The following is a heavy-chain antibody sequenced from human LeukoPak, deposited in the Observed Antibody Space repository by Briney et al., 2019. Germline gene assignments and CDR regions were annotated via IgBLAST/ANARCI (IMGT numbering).Heavy chain of an antibody. CDR1: GGSISSYY. D-gene: IGHD3-16*01. J-gene: IGHJ5*02. Sequence: KSSETLSLTCTVSGGSISSYYWSWIRQPPGKGLEWIGYIYYSGSTNYNPSLKSRVTISVDTSKNQFSLKLSSVTAADTAVYYCARDDIFGVDPWGQGTLVTVSS. CDR2: IYYSGST. V-gene: IGHV4-59*01. CDR3: ARDDIFGVDP.